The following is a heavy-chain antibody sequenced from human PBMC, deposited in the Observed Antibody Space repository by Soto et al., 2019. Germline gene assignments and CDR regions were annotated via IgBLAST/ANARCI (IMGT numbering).Heavy chain of an antibody. CDR3: AREGAASRSYYYGTDV. V-gene: IGHV4-30-4*01. D-gene: IGHD3-16*01. CDR2: IYYDGST. Sequence: QVQLQESGPGLVKPSQTLSLTCTVSGGSISTGDSYWSWIRQSPGKGLEWIGYIYYDGSTFYNPSLRSRVTISVDTSKNQFSLKLNSVTAADTAVYYCAREGAASRSYYYGTDVWGQVTTVTVSS. J-gene: IGHJ6*02. CDR1: GGSISTGDSY.